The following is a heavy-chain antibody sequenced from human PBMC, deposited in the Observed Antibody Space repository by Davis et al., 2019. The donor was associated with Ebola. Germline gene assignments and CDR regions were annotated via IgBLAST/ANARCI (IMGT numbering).Heavy chain of an antibody. CDR1: GVSISSSSDY. CDR2: IASGGTT. J-gene: IGHJ4*02. CDR3: ARHDFHNSGYPFDY. Sequence: SETLSLTCTVYGVSISSSSDYWGWIRQPPGKGLEWIGSIASGGTTYYNPSLKSRLTISVDTSRNQFSLILRSVTAADRAVYYCARHDFHNSGYPFDYWGQGTLVTVSS. V-gene: IGHV4-39*01. D-gene: IGHD3-3*01.